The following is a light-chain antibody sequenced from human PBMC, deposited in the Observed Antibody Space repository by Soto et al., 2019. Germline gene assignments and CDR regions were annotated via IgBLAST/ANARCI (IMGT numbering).Light chain of an antibody. CDR3: QHYNDYSWT. J-gene: IGKJ1*01. V-gene: IGKV1-5*03. Sequence: DIHMTQSPSTLSASVGDRVTITCRASQSISIWLAWYQQKPGRAPNLLIYGTSSLESGVPSRFSGSGSGTYFTLTISSLQPDDFATYYCQHYNDYSWTFGQGTKVEIK. CDR2: GTS. CDR1: QSISIW.